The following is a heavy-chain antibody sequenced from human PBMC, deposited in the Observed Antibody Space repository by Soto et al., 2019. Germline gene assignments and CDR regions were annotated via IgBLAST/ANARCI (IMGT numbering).Heavy chain of an antibody. J-gene: IGHJ1*01. CDR3: AMDYGDRPEYFKH. V-gene: IGHV1-18*04. D-gene: IGHD4-17*01. Sequence: QVQLVQSGPDLKRPGASMKVSCKASGYTFTSYGISWLRQAPGRGLEWMAWISPLKGRTHYSQKAQGRVTLSTDTSSNTAYMEMTNLRVDDTAVDYCAMDYGDRPEYFKHWGQGTLVTVS. CDR1: GYTFTSYG. CDR2: ISPLKGRT.